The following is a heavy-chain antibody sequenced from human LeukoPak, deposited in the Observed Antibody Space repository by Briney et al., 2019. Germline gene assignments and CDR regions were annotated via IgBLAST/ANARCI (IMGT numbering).Heavy chain of an antibody. CDR3: AKNMGPEYYYGMDV. Sequence: GESLRLSCAASGFTFSSYTMNWVRQAPGKGLEWVSGISGSGSSTYYADSVKGRFTISRDNSKSTLYLQMNSLRAEDTAIYYCAKNMGPEYYYGMDVWGQGTTVTVSS. J-gene: IGHJ6*02. CDR1: GFTFSSYT. CDR2: ISGSGSST. D-gene: IGHD2/OR15-2a*01. V-gene: IGHV3-23*01.